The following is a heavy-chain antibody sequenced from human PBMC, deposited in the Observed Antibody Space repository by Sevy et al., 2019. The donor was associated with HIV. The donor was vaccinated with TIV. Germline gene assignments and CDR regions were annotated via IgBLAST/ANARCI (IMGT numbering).Heavy chain of an antibody. V-gene: IGHV1-24*01. CDR2: FDPEDGET. CDR3: ATTKDYYDSSGYPFDD. CDR1: GYTLTKLS. D-gene: IGHD3-22*01. J-gene: IGHJ4*02. Sequence: ASVKVSCKVSGYTLTKLSMHWVRQAPGKGPEWMGSFDPEDGETIYAQTFQGRVTLTEDTSTDTAYMELSSLRSDDTAMYFCATTKDYYDSSGYPFDDWGQGTLVTVSS.